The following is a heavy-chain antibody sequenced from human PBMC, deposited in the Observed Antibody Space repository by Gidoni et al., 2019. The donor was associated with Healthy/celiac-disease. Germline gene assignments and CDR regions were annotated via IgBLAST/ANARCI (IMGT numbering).Heavy chain of an antibody. CDR3: ARVLRITMVRGVTNAFDI. V-gene: IGHV4-61*01. D-gene: IGHD3-10*01. CDR1: GGSVSSCSYY. CDR2: IYYSGST. Sequence: QVQLQESGPGLVKPSETLSLTCTVSGGSVSSCSYYWSWIRQPPGKGLEWIGYIYYSGSTNYNPSLKSRVTISVDTSKNQFSLKLSSVTAADTAVYYCARVLRITMVRGVTNAFDIWGQGTMVTVSS. J-gene: IGHJ3*02.